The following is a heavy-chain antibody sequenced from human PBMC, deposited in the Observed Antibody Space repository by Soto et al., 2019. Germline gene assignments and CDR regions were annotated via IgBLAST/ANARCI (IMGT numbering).Heavy chain of an antibody. CDR2: IIPILGIA. Sequence: SVKVSCKASGGTFSSYTISWVRQAPGQGLEWMGRIIPILGIANYAQKFQGRVTITADKSTSTAYMELSSLRSEDTAVYYCARGGPEGSGSYYTPTYYYYYYMDVWGKGTTVTVSS. CDR1: GGTFSSYT. J-gene: IGHJ6*03. V-gene: IGHV1-69*02. D-gene: IGHD3-10*01. CDR3: ARGGPEGSGSYYTPTYYYYYYMDV.